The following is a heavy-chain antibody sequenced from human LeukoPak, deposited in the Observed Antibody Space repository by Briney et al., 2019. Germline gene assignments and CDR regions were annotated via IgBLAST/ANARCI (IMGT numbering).Heavy chain of an antibody. V-gene: IGHV4-31*03. J-gene: IGHJ6*03. CDR3: ARGSTAPYYDFWSGYYTGLYYYYYYMDV. D-gene: IGHD3-3*01. CDR2: IYYSGST. CDR1: GGSISSGGYY. Sequence: SETLSLTCTVSGGSISSGGYYWSWIRQHPGKGLEWIGYIYYSGSTYYNPSLKSRVTISVDTSKNQSSLKLSSVTAADTAVYYCARGSTAPYYDFWSGYYTGLYYYYYYMDVWGKGTTVTVSS.